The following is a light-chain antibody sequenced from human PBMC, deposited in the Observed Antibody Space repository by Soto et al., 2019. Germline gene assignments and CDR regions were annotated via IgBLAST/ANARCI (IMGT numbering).Light chain of an antibody. CDR2: EVS. Sequence: QSALTQPASVSGSPGQSITISCTGTSSDVGAYNFVSWYQQHPGKAPKLMICEVSKRPSGVPDRFSGSKSGNTASLTVSGLQAEDEADYYCSSYAGSNNLVFGGGTKLTVL. V-gene: IGLV2-8*01. CDR3: SSYAGSNNLV. CDR1: SSDVGAYNF. J-gene: IGLJ2*01.